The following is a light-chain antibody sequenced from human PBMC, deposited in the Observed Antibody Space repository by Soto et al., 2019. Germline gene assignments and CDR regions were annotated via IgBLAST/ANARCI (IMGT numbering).Light chain of an antibody. CDR1: QSVRSH. CDR3: QQRSDWPLS. J-gene: IGKJ4*01. CDR2: DAS. V-gene: IGKV3-11*01. Sequence: EIVLTQSPATLSLSPGERATLSCRASQSVRSHLGWYQQKPGQAPRLLIYDASQRATDIPARFSGSGSGTDFTLIISSLEPEDFAVYYCQQRSDWPLSFGGGTKVEIK.